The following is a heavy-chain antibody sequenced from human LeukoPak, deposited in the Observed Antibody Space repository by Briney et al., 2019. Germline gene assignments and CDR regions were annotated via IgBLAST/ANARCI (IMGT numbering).Heavy chain of an antibody. J-gene: IGHJ3*02. CDR1: GYTFTSYD. V-gene: IGHV1-8*03. D-gene: IGHD6-13*01. CDR2: MNPNGGNT. Sequence: ASVKVSCKASGYTFTSYDINWVRQATGQGLEWMGWMNPNGGNTGYAQKFQGRVTITRNTSISTAYMELSSLRSEDTAVYYCARPAIGIAAAGRRAFDIWGQGTMVTVSS. CDR3: ARPAIGIAAAGRRAFDI.